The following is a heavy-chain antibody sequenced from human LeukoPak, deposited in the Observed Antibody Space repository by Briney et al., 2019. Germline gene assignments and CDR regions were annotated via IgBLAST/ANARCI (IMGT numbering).Heavy chain of an antibody. CDR3: WTTAIYYYYMDV. D-gene: IGHD5-18*01. CDR1: GYTFTSSA. Sequence: ASVKVSCKASGYTFTSSAVNWVRQAPGQGLEWMGWINPNSGGTNYAQKFQGRVTMTRDTSISTAYMELSRLRSDDTAVYYCWTTAIYYYYMDVWGKGTTVTVSS. V-gene: IGHV1-2*02. CDR2: INPNSGGT. J-gene: IGHJ6*03.